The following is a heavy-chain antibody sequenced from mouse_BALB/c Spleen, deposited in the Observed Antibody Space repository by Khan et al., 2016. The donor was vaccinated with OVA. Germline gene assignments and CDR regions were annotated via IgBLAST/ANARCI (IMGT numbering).Heavy chain of an antibody. CDR3: ARREKYGYDPSWFAY. Sequence: VQLQQSGVELVRPGASVKLSCKASGYTFTSYWMNWVRQRPRQGLEWIGKINPSDSESHYNQMFKDKATLTVDKSSGTAYMQLSSLTSEDSAVYYCARREKYGYDPSWFAYWGQGTLVTVSA. J-gene: IGHJ3*01. V-gene: IGHV1-52*01. D-gene: IGHD2-2*01. CDR1: GYTFTSYW. CDR2: INPSDSES.